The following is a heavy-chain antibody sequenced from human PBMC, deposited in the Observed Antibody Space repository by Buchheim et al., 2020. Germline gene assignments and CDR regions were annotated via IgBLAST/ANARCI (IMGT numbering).Heavy chain of an antibody. V-gene: IGHV5-51*01. D-gene: IGHD6-19*01. CDR1: GYTFSNFW. CDR2: IYPGDSST. CDR3: ARHIRHFGGWYCDY. Sequence: EVQLVQSGAEVKEPGESLKISCKGSGYTFSNFWIGWVRQMPGKDLEWRGIIYPGDSSTKYSPSLEGQVTISDDQSISTAYPQWSSLKASDSAMYYCARHIRHFGGWYCDYWGQGT. J-gene: IGHJ4*02.